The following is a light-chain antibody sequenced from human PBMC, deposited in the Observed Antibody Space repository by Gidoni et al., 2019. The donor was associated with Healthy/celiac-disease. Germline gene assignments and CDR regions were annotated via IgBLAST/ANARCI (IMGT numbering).Light chain of an antibody. CDR2: QDS. Sequence: SYELTQPPSVSVSPGQTASITCSGDKLGDKYACWYQQQPGQSPVLVIYQDSKRPSGIPARFSGSNSGNTATLTISGTQAMDEADYYCQAWDSSTVVFGTGTKVTVL. J-gene: IGLJ1*01. CDR1: KLGDKY. V-gene: IGLV3-1*01. CDR3: QAWDSSTVV.